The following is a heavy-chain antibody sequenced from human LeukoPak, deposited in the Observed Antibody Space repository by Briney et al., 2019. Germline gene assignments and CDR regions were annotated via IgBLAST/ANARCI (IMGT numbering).Heavy chain of an antibody. D-gene: IGHD6-13*01. Sequence: SETLSLTCAVYGGSFSGYYWSWIRQPPGKGLEWIGEINHSGSTNYNPSLKSRVTISVDTSKNQFSLKLSSVTATDTAVYYCARGIAGAAAAGIWWFDPWGQGTLVTVSS. V-gene: IGHV4-34*01. CDR3: ARGIAGAAAAGIWWFDP. CDR2: INHSGST. CDR1: GGSFSGYY. J-gene: IGHJ5*02.